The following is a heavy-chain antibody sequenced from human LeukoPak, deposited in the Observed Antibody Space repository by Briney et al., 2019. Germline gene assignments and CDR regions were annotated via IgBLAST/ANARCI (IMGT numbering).Heavy chain of an antibody. CDR2: IYTSGST. V-gene: IGHV4-4*07. CDR1: GGSISSYY. J-gene: IGHJ5*02. Sequence: SETLSLTCTVSGGSISSYYWSWIRQPAGKGLEWIGRIYTSGSTTYNPALKSRVTMSVDTSNNQFSLKPTSVTAADTAVYYCARGITGSTGFDPWGQGSLVTVSS. D-gene: IGHD1-7*01. CDR3: ARGITGSTGFDP.